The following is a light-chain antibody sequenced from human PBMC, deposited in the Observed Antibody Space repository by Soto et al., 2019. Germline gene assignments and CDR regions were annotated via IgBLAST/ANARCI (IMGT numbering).Light chain of an antibody. Sequence: QSALTQPASVSGSPGQSITISCIGTSSDVSGDNFVPWYQQHPGKAPKLMIYDVSNRPSGVSNRFSGSKSGNTASLTISGVQDEAEAYYYFSSCTSRNTLVFGTGTKLTVL. V-gene: IGLV2-14*01. CDR1: SSDVSGDNF. J-gene: IGLJ1*01. CDR2: DVS. CDR3: SSCTSRNTLV.